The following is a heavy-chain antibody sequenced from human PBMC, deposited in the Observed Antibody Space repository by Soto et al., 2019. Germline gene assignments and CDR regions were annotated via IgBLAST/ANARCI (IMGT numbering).Heavy chain of an antibody. J-gene: IGHJ4*02. CDR3: AKGGGSYTTGWYNDY. V-gene: IGHV4-4*08. Sequence: QVQLQESGPGLVKPSETMSLTCTVSGVSLSNSYCSWARQPPGKGLEWIGHIWTSGSTNYNPSLRSRVTLSVDTSKNQVSLQLSSVPATDTAVYYCAKGGGSYTTGWYNDYWGQGTLVTVSS. CDR1: GVSLSNSY. D-gene: IGHD6-19*01. CDR2: IWTSGST.